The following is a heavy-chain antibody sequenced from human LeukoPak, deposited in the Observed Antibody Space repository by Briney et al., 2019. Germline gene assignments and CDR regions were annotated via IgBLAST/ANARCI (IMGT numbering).Heavy chain of an antibody. CDR3: ARAILLGYCRSTSCYGDNWFDP. J-gene: IGHJ5*02. CDR2: INPNSGGT. V-gene: IGHV1-2*02. CDR1: GYTLTGYY. Sequence: ASVKVSCKVSGYTLTGYYMHWVRQAPGQGLEWMGWINPNSGGTNYAQKFQGRVTMTRDTSISTAYMELRSLRSDDTAVYYCARAILLGYCRSTSCYGDNWFDPWGQGTLVTVSS. D-gene: IGHD2-2*01.